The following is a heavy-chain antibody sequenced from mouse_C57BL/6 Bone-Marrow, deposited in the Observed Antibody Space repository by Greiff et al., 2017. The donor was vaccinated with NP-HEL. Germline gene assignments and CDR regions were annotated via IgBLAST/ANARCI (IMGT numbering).Heavy chain of an antibody. V-gene: IGHV3-6*01. CDR3: ARARRNFDY. J-gene: IGHJ2*01. Sequence: EVQLQQSGPGLVKPSQSLSLTCSVTGYSITSGYYWNWIRQFPGNKLEWMGYISYDGSNNYNPSLKNRIPITRDTSKNQFFLKLNSVTTEDTATXYCARARRNFDYWGRGTTLTVTS. CDR1: GYSITSGYY. CDR2: ISYDGSN.